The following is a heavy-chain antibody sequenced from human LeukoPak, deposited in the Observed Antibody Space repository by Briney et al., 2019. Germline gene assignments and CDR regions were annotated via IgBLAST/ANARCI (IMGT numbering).Heavy chain of an antibody. CDR3: AGGKSRGSHIDN. D-gene: IGHD1-26*01. CDR2: IHYSGST. Sequence: SETLSLTCTVSGGSISSSSYYWGWIRQPPGKGLEWIGSIHYSGSTNYNPSLKSRVTISVDTSKNQFSLKLRSVTAADTAVYYCAGGKSRGSHIDNWGQGTLVTVSS. V-gene: IGHV4-39*07. J-gene: IGHJ4*02. CDR1: GGSISSSSYY.